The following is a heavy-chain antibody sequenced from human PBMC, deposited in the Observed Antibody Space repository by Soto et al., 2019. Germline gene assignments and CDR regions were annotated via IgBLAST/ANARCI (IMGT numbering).Heavy chain of an antibody. V-gene: IGHV1-3*01. J-gene: IGHJ4*02. CDR1: GYTFTSYA. Sequence: QVQLVQSGAEVKKPGASVKVSCTASGYTFTSYAMHWVRQAPGQRLEWMGWINAGNGNTKYSQKFQGRVTITRDTSASTAYMELSSLRSEDTAVYYCARDVKYYFDYWGQGTLVTVSS. CDR3: ARDVKYYFDY. CDR2: INAGNGNT.